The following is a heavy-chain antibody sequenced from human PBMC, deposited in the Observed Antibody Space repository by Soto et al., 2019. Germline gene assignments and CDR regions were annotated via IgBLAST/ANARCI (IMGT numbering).Heavy chain of an antibody. J-gene: IGHJ6*02. CDR2: ISSNGGST. D-gene: IGHD6-13*01. CDR3: VKDSPSIAAAGTPAPLDDYGMDV. CDR1: GFTFSSYA. Sequence: GGSLRLSCSASGFTFSSYAMHWVRQAPGKGLEYVSAISSNGGSTYYADSVKGRFTISRDNSKNTLYLQMSSLRAEDTAVYYCVKDSPSIAAAGTPAPLDDYGMDVWGQGTTVTVSS. V-gene: IGHV3-64D*08.